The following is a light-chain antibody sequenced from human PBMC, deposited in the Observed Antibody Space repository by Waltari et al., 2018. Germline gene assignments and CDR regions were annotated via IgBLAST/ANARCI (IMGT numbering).Light chain of an antibody. V-gene: IGLV3-25*03. CDR1: ALPKQF. Sequence: SYELTQPPSVSVSPGQTARITCSGDALPKQFAYWYQQKAGQAPVMVICNDTERPSGIPERFSGSSSGTAVTLTIRGVQAEDEADYYCQSTDYSGAIVVFGGGTRVAVL. CDR2: NDT. CDR3: QSTDYSGAIVV. J-gene: IGLJ2*01.